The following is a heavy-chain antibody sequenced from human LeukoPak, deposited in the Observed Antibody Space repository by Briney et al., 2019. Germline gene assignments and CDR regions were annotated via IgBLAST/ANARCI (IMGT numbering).Heavy chain of an antibody. Sequence: GGSLRLSCAASGFTVSSNYMSWVRQAPGKGLEWVSVIYSGGSTYHADSVKGRFTISRDNSKNTLYLQMNSLRAEDTAVYYCARDSFYGDFDAFDIWGQGTMVTVSS. CDR2: IYSGGST. D-gene: IGHD4-17*01. J-gene: IGHJ3*02. V-gene: IGHV3-53*01. CDR1: GFTVSSNY. CDR3: ARDSFYGDFDAFDI.